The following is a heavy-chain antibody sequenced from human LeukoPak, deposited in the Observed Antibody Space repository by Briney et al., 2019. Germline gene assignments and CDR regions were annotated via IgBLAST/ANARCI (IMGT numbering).Heavy chain of an antibody. D-gene: IGHD2-15*01. CDR1: GFTFSSYW. CDR3: ASKGPCSGGSCYPHYYYYMDV. J-gene: IGHJ6*03. V-gene: IGHV3-74*01. CDR2: INSDGSST. Sequence: GGSLRLSCAASGFTFSSYWMHWVHQAPGKGLVWVSRINSDGSSTSYADSVKGRFTISRDNAKNTLYLQMNSLRAEDTAVYYCASKGPCSGGSCYPHYYYYMDVWGKGTTVTVSS.